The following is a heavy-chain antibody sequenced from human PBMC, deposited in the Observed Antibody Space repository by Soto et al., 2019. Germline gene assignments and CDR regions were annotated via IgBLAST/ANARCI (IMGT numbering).Heavy chain of an antibody. CDR3: ARTNYYDSSGYSNDAFDI. D-gene: IGHD3-22*01. J-gene: IGHJ3*02. CDR2: IYHSGST. CDR1: GGSISSYY. V-gene: IGHV4-59*12. Sequence: PSETLSLTCTVSGGSISSYYWSWIRQPPGKGLEWIGYIYHSGSTYYNPSLKSRVTISVDRSKNQFSLKLSSVTAADTAVYYCARTNYYDSSGYSNDAFDIWGQGTMVTVSS.